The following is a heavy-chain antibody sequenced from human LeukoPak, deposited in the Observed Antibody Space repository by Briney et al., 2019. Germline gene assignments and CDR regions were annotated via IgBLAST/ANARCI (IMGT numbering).Heavy chain of an antibody. J-gene: IGHJ4*02. CDR2: ISSSGSTI. V-gene: IGHV3-48*04. D-gene: IGHD1-7*01. CDR1: GFTFSSYG. CDR3: ARVSITGTTVAFDY. Sequence: GRSLRLYCAASGFTFSSYGMHWVRQAPGKGLEWVSYISSSGSTIYYADSVKGRFTISRDNAKNSLYLQMNSLRAEDTAVYYCARVSITGTTVAFDYWGQGTLVTVSS.